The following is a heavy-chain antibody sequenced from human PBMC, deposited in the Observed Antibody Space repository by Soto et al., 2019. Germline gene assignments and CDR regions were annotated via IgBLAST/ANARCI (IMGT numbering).Heavy chain of an antibody. D-gene: IGHD3-10*01. J-gene: IGHJ5*02. Sequence: PSETLSLTCTVSGGSISSSSYYWGWIRQPPGKGLEWIGSIYYSGSTYYNPSLKSRVTISVDTSKNQFSLKLSSVTAADTAVYYCARHIGSGSYYRAVSWFDPWGQGTLVTVSS. CDR2: IYYSGST. CDR3: ARHIGSGSYYRAVSWFDP. V-gene: IGHV4-39*01. CDR1: GGSISSSSYY.